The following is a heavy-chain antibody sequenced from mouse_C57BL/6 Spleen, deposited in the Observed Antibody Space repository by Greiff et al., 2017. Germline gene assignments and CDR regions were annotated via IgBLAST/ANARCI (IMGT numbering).Heavy chain of an antibody. J-gene: IGHJ3*01. CDR2: IYPGSGST. CDR3: ARNIIYYDYDDWFAY. CDR1: GYTFTSYW. Sequence: VKLQESGAELVKPGASVKMSCKASGYTFTSYWITWVKQRPGQGLEWIGDIYPGSGSTNYNEKFKSKATLTVDTSSSTAYMQLSSLTSEDSAVYYCARNIIYYDYDDWFAYWGQGTLVTVSA. D-gene: IGHD2-4*01. V-gene: IGHV1-55*01.